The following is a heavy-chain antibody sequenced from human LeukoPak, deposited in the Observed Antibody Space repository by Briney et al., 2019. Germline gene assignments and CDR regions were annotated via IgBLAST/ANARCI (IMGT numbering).Heavy chain of an antibody. CDR2: ISGSGGST. D-gene: IGHD2-2*01. V-gene: IGHV3-23*01. J-gene: IGHJ4*02. CDR1: GFTFSSYS. CDR3: AKYCQLLSGYYFDF. Sequence: GGSLRLSCAASGFTFSSYSMNWVRQAPGKGLEWVSAISGSGGSTYYADSVKGRFTISRDNSKNTLYLQMNSLRAEDTAKYYCAKYCQLLSGYYFDFWGQGTLVTVSS.